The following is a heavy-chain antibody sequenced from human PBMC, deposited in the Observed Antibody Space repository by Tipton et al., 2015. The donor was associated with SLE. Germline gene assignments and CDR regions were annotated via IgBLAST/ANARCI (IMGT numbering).Heavy chain of an antibody. CDR2: INHDGSTT. D-gene: IGHD4-17*01. J-gene: IGHJ6*03. Sequence: SLRLSCAASGFAFSGYWMHWVRQPPGKGPVWVSRINHDGSTTWYADSVKGRFTISRDNARNTLYLEVNSLRAEDTAVYFCARADYADSVYYHMDVWGKGTTVIVSS. V-gene: IGHV3-74*01. CDR3: ARADYADSVYYHMDV. CDR1: GFAFSGYW.